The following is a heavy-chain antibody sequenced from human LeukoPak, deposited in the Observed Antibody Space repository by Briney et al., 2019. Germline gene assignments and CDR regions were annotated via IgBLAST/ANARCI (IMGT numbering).Heavy chain of an antibody. J-gene: IGHJ5*02. D-gene: IGHD6-13*01. Sequence: ASVKVSCKASGYTFTSYYMHWVRQAPGQGLEWMGWISAYNGNTNYAQKLQGRVTMTTDTSTSTAYMELRSLRSDDTAVYYCARGPDSSSWYAPLFDPWGQGTLVTVSS. V-gene: IGHV1-18*04. CDR2: ISAYNGNT. CDR3: ARGPDSSSWYAPLFDP. CDR1: GYTFTSYY.